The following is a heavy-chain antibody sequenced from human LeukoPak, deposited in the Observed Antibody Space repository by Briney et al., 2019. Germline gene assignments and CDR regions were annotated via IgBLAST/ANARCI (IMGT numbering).Heavy chain of an antibody. CDR3: ARGAGMVSSGYNDY. CDR1: GGTFSSYA. Sequence: ASVKVSCKASGGTFSSYAISWVRQAPGQGLEWMGGIIPIFGTANYAQKFQGRVTITADESTSTAYMELSSLRSEGTAVYYCARGAGMVSSGYNDYWGQGTLVTVSS. D-gene: IGHD3-22*01. CDR2: IIPIFGTA. J-gene: IGHJ4*02. V-gene: IGHV1-69*13.